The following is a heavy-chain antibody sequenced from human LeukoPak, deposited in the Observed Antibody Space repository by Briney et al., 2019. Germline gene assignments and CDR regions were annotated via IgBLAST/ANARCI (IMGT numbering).Heavy chain of an antibody. CDR2: IYYSGST. D-gene: IGHD3-22*01. V-gene: IGHV4-39*07. CDR1: GDSITRSDYY. CDR3: ARSGYYYDSSGYYSFDY. J-gene: IGHJ4*02. Sequence: SETLSLTCTVSGDSITRSDYYWDWIRQPPGKGLEWIGSIYYSGSTYYKPSLKSRVTMSVDTSKNQFSLKLSSVTAADTAVYYCARSGYYYDSSGYYSFDYWGQGTLVTVSS.